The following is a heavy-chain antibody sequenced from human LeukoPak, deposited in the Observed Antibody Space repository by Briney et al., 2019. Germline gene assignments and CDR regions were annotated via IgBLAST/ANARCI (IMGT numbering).Heavy chain of an antibody. CDR2: MNPNSGNT. J-gene: IGHJ6*02. V-gene: IGHV1-8*01. D-gene: IGHD6-19*01. Sequence: GASVKVSCKASGYTFTSYDINWVRQATGQGLEWMGWMNPNSGNTGYAQKFQGRVTMTRNTTISTAYMELSSLRSEDTAVYYCARGQVGSSGWYYYYYYGMDVWGQGTTVTVSS. CDR1: GYTFTSYD. CDR3: ARGQVGSSGWYYYYYYGMDV.